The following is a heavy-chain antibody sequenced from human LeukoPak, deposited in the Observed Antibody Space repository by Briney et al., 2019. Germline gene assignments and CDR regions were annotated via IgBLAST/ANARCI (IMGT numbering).Heavy chain of an antibody. CDR3: ARDNILPLERQYCGGDCYDDAFDI. CDR1: GYTFTSYA. D-gene: IGHD2-21*02. Sequence: GASVKVSCKASGYTFTSYAMHWVRQAPGQRPEWMGWINGVNEDTKYSQNFQGRVTITRDTSAITAYMELSSLRSEDTAVYYCARDNILPLERQYCGGDCYDDAFDIWGQGTMVTVSS. J-gene: IGHJ3*02. CDR2: INGVNEDT. V-gene: IGHV1-3*01.